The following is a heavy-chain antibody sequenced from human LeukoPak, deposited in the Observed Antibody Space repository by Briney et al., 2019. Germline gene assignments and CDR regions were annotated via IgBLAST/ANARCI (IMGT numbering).Heavy chain of an antibody. Sequence: PGGSLRLSCAASGFTFSDYYMSWIRQAPGKGLEWVSYISSSGSTIYYADSVKGRFTISRDDAKNSLYLQMNSLRAEDTAVYYCARDQRILWSSQGYYYYGMDVWGQGTTVTVSS. CDR1: GFTFSDYY. J-gene: IGHJ6*02. CDR3: ARDQRILWSSQGYYYYGMDV. CDR2: ISSSGSTI. V-gene: IGHV3-11*01. D-gene: IGHD2-21*01.